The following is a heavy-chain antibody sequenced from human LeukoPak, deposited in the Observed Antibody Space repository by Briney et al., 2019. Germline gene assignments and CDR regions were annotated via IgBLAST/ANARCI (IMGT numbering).Heavy chain of an antibody. Sequence: PSETLSLTCIVSDDSISSGYYWGWIRQAPGKGLEWIGTIFHGGSTYYNPSLKSRVTISVDTSKNQFSPKLSSVTAADTAVYYCARDPARDGYNLDAFDIWGQGTMVTVSS. CDR1: DDSISSGYY. V-gene: IGHV4-38-2*02. CDR3: ARDPARDGYNLDAFDI. J-gene: IGHJ3*02. CDR2: IFHGGST. D-gene: IGHD5-24*01.